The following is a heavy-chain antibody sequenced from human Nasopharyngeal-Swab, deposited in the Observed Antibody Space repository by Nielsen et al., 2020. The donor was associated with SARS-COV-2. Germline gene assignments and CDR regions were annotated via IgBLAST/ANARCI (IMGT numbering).Heavy chain of an antibody. V-gene: IGHV3-9*01. CDR1: GFTFSSYW. Sequence: SLKISCAASGFTFSSYWMSWVRQAPGKGLEWVSGISWNSGSIGYADSVKGRFTISRDNAKNSLYLQMNSLRAEDTALYYCAKDWGDGYNYDYFDYWGQGTLVTVSS. CDR3: AKDWGDGYNYDYFDY. J-gene: IGHJ4*02. D-gene: IGHD5-24*01. CDR2: ISWNSGSI.